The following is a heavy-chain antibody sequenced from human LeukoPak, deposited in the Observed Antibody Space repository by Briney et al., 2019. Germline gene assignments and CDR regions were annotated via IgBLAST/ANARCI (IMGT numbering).Heavy chain of an antibody. Sequence: PGGSLRLSCAASGFTFSSYSMNWVRQAPGKGLEWVSSISSSSSYIYYADSVKGRFTISRDNAKNSLYMQMNRLREEDTALYYCSRDRVEDVFMAKFDYWGQGTLVTVSS. CDR3: SRDRVEDVFMAKFDY. CDR2: ISSSSSYI. CDR1: GFTFSSYS. J-gene: IGHJ4*02. V-gene: IGHV3-21*04. D-gene: IGHD2-2*01.